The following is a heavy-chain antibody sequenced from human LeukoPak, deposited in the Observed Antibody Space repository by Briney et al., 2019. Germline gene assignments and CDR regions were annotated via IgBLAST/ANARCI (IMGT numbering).Heavy chain of an antibody. CDR3: ARDQGFSYYFYYMDV. CDR2: INQDGSEK. CDR1: GFTFTTYW. V-gene: IGHV3-7*01. D-gene: IGHD3-3*01. J-gene: IGHJ6*03. Sequence: EESLRLSCAASGFTFTTYWMTWVRQAPGKGLEWVANINQDGSEKYYVDSVKGRFTISRDNAKNSLYLQMNSLRAEDTAVYYCARDQGFSYYFYYMDVWGKGTTVTVSS.